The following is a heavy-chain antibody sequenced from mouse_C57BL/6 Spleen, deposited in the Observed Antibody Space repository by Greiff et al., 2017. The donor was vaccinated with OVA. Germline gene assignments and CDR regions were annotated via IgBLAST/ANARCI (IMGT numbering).Heavy chain of an antibody. CDR3: ALMVTTYFDV. D-gene: IGHD2-2*01. V-gene: IGHV14-2*01. CDR2: IDPEDGET. J-gene: IGHJ1*03. Sequence: VQLQQSGAELVKPGASVKLSCTASGFNIKDYYMHWVKQRTEQGLEWIGRIDPEDGETKYAPKFPGKATITADTSSNTAYLQLSSLTSEDTAVYYCALMVTTYFDVWGTGTTVTVSS. CDR1: GFNIKDYY.